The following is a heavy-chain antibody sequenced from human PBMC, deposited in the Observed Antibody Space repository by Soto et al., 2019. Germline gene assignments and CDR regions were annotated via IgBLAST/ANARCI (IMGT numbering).Heavy chain of an antibody. CDR3: ARGNWNYYYGFDV. D-gene: IGHD1-20*01. CDR1: EFTFDKYY. V-gene: IGHV3-7*01. CDR2: IKPDGSEQ. J-gene: IGHJ6*02. Sequence: GGSLRLSCAASEFTFDKYYMTWVRQAPGKGPEWVANIKPDGSEQYYVDSVKGRFTISRDNANNSLYLQMSSLRAEDTAVYFCARGNWNYYYGFDVWGQGTTVTVSS.